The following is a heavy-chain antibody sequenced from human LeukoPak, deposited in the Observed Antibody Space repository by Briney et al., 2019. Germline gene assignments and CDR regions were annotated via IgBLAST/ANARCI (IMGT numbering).Heavy chain of an antibody. D-gene: IGHD4-17*01. V-gene: IGHV1-69*13. J-gene: IGHJ4*02. CDR2: IIPIFGTA. CDR1: GGTFSSYA. CDR3: AKSVGDYGDYQYYFDY. Sequence: GASVKVSCKASGGTFSSYAISWVRQAPGQGLEWMGGIIPIFGTANYAQKFQGRVTITADESTSTAYMELSSLRSKDTAVYYCAKSVGDYGDYQYYFDYWGQGTLVTVSS.